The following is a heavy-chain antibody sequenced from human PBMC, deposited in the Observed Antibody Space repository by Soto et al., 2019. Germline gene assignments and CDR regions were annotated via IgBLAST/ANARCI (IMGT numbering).Heavy chain of an antibody. CDR2: IYFTGST. Sequence: QVQLLESGPGLVRPSETLSLTCTVSGVSISSYYWSWIRQPAGKGVEWVGRIYFTGSTDYNPSLRGRVTMSVDTSKSQFSLRLDSVTAADTAMYYCARSGNGTSTVFDYWGQGTLVTVSS. CDR3: ARSGNGTSTVFDY. J-gene: IGHJ4*02. D-gene: IGHD4-17*01. V-gene: IGHV4-4*07. CDR1: GVSISSYY.